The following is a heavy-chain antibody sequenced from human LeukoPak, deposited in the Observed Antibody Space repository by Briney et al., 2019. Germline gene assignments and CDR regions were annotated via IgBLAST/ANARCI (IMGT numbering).Heavy chain of an antibody. Sequence: GGSLRLCCAASGFTFSSYGMHWVRQAPGKGLEWVAVISYDGSNKYYADSVKGRFTISRDNSKNTLYLQMNSLRAEDTAVYYCAKDPPYFQHWGQGTLVTVSS. J-gene: IGHJ1*01. CDR3: AKDPPYFQH. CDR2: ISYDGSNK. V-gene: IGHV3-30*18. CDR1: GFTFSSYG.